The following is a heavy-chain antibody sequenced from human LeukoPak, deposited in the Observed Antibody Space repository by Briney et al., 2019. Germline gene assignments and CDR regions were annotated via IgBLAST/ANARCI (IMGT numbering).Heavy chain of an antibody. J-gene: IGHJ6*03. CDR2: ISGSGGST. CDR1: GSTFSSYA. Sequence: GGSLRLSCAASGSTFSSYAMSWVRQAPGKGLEWVSAISGSGGSTYYADSVKGRFTISRDNSKNTLYLQMNSLRAEDTAVYYCAKASTFGVVIINSYMDVWGKGTTVTVSS. V-gene: IGHV3-23*01. D-gene: IGHD3-3*01. CDR3: AKASTFGVVIINSYMDV.